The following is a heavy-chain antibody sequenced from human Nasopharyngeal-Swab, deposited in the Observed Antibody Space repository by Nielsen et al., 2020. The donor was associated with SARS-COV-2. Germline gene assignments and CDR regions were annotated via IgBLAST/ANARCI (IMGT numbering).Heavy chain of an antibody. V-gene: IGHV1-45*02. CDR3: ASGQCINGVCNPTDGLDV. CDR1: GFSITYRF. CDR2: ITPFSGNA. D-gene: IGHD2-8*01. J-gene: IGHJ6*02. Sequence: KVSCKASGFSITYRFLHWMRQAPGQALEWMGWITPFSGNAKYAQKFQGRVSITRDGSRTTASLELSSLRPDDTAMYFCASGQCINGVCNPTDGLDVWGQGTSVTVS.